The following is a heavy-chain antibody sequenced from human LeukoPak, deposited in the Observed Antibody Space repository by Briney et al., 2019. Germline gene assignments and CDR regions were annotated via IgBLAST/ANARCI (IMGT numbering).Heavy chain of an antibody. CDR3: APDPTVTTSAY. CDR1: GFTFDDYA. J-gene: IGHJ4*02. CDR2: ISGDGGST. Sequence: LSGGSLRLSSAASGFTFDDYAMHWVRQAPGKGLEWVSLISGDGGSTYYADSVKGRFTISRDNSKNSLYLQMNSLRTEDTALYYCAPDPTVTTSAYWGQGTLVTVSS. D-gene: IGHD4-17*01. V-gene: IGHV3-43*02.